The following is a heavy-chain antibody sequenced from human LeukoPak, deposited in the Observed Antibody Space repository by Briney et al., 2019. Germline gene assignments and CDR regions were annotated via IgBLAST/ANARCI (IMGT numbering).Heavy chain of an antibody. D-gene: IGHD5-18*01. Sequence: SETLSLTCTVSGGSISSGDYYWSWIRQPPGKGLEWIGYIYYSGSTNYNPSLKSRVTISVDTSKNQFSLKLSSVTAADTAVYYCARGTAMVTSFDYWGQGTLVTVSS. CDR2: IYYSGST. CDR1: GGSISSGDYY. CDR3: ARGTAMVTSFDY. V-gene: IGHV4-30-4*08. J-gene: IGHJ4*02.